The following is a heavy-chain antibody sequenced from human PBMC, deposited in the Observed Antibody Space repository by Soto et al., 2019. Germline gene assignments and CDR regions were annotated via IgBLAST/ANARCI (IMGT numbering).Heavy chain of an antibody. CDR1: GGSMTRSGYY. CDR3: AIGIEGWYQDRYYYGMDV. D-gene: IGHD6-19*01. J-gene: IGHJ6*02. CDR2: VYNNGQT. V-gene: IGHV4-39*07. Sequence: SETLSLTCTVAGGSMTRSGYYWGWIRQPPGNELQYIGSVYNNGQTYYNPSLTSPVTISIDTSKNQFSLKLSSVTAADTAVYYCAIGIEGWYQDRYYYGMDVWGQGTTVTVSS.